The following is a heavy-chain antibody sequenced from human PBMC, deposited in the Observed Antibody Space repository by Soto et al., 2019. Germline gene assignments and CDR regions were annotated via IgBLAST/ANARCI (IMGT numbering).Heavy chain of an antibody. CDR3: ARVNIVVVPAAPNKPKNYFDY. V-gene: IGHV4-34*01. Sequence: PSETLSLTCAVYGGSFSGYYWSWIRQPPGKGLEWIGEINHSGSTNYNPSLKSRVTISVDTSKNQFSLKLSSVTAADTAVYYCARVNIVVVPAAPNKPKNYFDYWGQGTLVTVSS. D-gene: IGHD2-2*01. J-gene: IGHJ4*02. CDR2: INHSGST. CDR1: GGSFSGYY.